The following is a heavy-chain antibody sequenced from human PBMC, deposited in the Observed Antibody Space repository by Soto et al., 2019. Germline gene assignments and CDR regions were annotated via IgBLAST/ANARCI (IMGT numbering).Heavy chain of an antibody. CDR2: ISGRDGST. V-gene: IGHV3-23*01. CDR1: GFSFSSYA. J-gene: IGHJ4*02. D-gene: IGHD6-13*01. Sequence: EVQLLESGGGLVQPGGSLRLSCVASGFSFSSYAMTWVRQAPGKGLEWVSVISGRDGSTYYADSVKGRFTISRDNSKNTLYLQINSLRAEDTAVYYCARDRERDAWYEDYWCRGNLVTVSS. CDR3: ARDRERDAWYEDY.